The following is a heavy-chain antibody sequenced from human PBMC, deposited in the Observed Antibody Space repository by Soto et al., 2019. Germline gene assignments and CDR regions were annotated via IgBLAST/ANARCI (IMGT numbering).Heavy chain of an antibody. V-gene: IGHV1-69*13. CDR3: ARDWYSSSWYLSADPLGYYYYGMDV. D-gene: IGHD6-13*01. CDR1: GGTFSSYA. J-gene: IGHJ6*02. Sequence: ASVKVSCKASGGTFSSYAISWVRQAPGQGLEWMGGIIPIFGTANYAQKFQGRVTITADESTGTAYMKLSGLRSEDTAVYYGARDWYSSSWYLSADPLGYYYYGMDVWGQGTTVTVSS. CDR2: IIPIFGTA.